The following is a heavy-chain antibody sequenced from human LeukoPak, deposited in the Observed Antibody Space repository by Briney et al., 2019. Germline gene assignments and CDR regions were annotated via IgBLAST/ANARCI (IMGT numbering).Heavy chain of an antibody. D-gene: IGHD3-10*01. CDR1: GFTVSAYA. CDR2: IYDDNT. Sequence: GSLRLSCAASGFTVSAYAMAWVRQAPGKGLEWVSTIYDDNTYYADSVKGRFAISTDNSKNTLYLQMNSLRVEDTAVYFCAARKVRGVWFYLDYWGQGTLVTVSS. CDR3: AARKVRGVWFYLDY. V-gene: IGHV3-23*01. J-gene: IGHJ4*02.